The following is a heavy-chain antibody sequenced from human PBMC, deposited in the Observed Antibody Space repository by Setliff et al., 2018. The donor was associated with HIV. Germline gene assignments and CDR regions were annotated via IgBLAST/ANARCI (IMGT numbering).Heavy chain of an antibody. CDR3: ARNWHSTSPYYFDY. Sequence: ASVKVSCKASDYTLTSCGFTWVRQAPGQGLEWMGWISGYRDTNYAQKFQGRVTMTVDTSTSTAYMELRSLRSDDTAVYYCARNWHSTSPYYFDYWGQGTPVTVSS. CDR2: ISGYRDT. J-gene: IGHJ4*02. V-gene: IGHV1-18*01. CDR1: DYTLTSCG. D-gene: IGHD6-13*01.